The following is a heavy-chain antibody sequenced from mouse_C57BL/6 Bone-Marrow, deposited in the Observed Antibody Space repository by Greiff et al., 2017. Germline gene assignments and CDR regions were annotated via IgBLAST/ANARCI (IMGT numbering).Heavy chain of an antibody. CDR2: IDPSDSYT. V-gene: IGHV1-69*01. D-gene: IGHD2-3*01. Sequence: QVQLQQPGAELVMPGASVKLSCKASGYTFTSYWMHWVKQRPGQGLEWLGEIDPSDSYTNYNQQFKGQSTLTVDKSSSTAYMQLHSLASEDSAVYYCARCPYDGYYVYWYFDVWGTGTTVTVSS. CDR3: ARCPYDGYYVYWYFDV. CDR1: GYTFTSYW. J-gene: IGHJ1*03.